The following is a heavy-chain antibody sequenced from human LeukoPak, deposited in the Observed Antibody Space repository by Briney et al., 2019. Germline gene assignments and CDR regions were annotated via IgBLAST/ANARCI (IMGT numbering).Heavy chain of an antibody. D-gene: IGHD2-15*01. CDR1: GFTFTTYY. CDR2: INPNSGVT. CDR3: ARYASGGWWYLDY. Sequence: ASVKVSCKASGFTFTTYYTHWVRQAPGQGLEWTGWINPNSGVTNYAQKFQGRVTMTRDKSISTVYMELSSLRSDDTALYYCARYASGGWWYLDYWGQGTLVTVSS. J-gene: IGHJ4*02. V-gene: IGHV1-2*02.